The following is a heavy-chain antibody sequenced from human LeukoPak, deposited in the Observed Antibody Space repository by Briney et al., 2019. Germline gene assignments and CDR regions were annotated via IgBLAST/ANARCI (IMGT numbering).Heavy chain of an antibody. CDR2: INTDGSSP. Sequence: GGSLRLSCAASGFTFISYGMQWVRQAPGKGRVWVSRINTDGSSPSYADSVKGRFTVSRDNAKTTVYLQVNSLRAEATAVYFCTRELPREVTLDYWGQGTLVTVSS. CDR1: GFTFISYG. V-gene: IGHV3-74*01. J-gene: IGHJ4*01. D-gene: IGHD2-21*02. CDR3: TRELPREVTLDY.